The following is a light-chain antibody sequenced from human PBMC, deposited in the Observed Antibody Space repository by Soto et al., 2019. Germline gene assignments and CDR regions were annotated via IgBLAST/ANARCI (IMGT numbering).Light chain of an antibody. Sequence: VLTQSPATLSLSPGETATLSCRASQSVRSHLAWYQQRPGQAPRLLIYRASTRATGTPARFTGSGSGTEFTLTITSLQSEDFALYYCQQYHNLWTFGQGTKVDIK. CDR3: QQYHNLWT. J-gene: IGKJ1*01. CDR1: QSVRSH. V-gene: IGKV3-15*01. CDR2: RAS.